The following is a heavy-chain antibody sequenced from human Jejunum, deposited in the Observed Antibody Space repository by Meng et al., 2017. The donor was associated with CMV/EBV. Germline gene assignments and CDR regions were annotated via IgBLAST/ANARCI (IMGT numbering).Heavy chain of an antibody. Sequence: TFTSYDINWVRQATGQGLEWMGWMNPNSGNTGYAQKFQGRVTMTRNTSISTAYMELSSLRSADTAVYYCAREFTIFGVVIMSGYCGQGTLGTVSS. J-gene: IGHJ4*02. CDR1: TFTSYD. CDR3: AREFTIFGVVIMSGY. V-gene: IGHV1-8*01. D-gene: IGHD3-3*01. CDR2: MNPNSGNT.